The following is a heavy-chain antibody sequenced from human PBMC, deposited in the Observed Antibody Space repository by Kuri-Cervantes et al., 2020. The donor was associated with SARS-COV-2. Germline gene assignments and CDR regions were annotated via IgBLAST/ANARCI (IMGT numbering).Heavy chain of an antibody. CDR2: ISAYNGNT. CDR1: GYTFTSYG. CDR3: ARMGTRYYDSSGYYYSG. Sequence: ASVKVSCKASGYTFTSYGISWVRQAPGQGLEWMGWISAYNGNTNYAQKLQGRVTITTETSTSTAYMELRSLRSDDTAVYYCARMGTRYYDSSGYYYSGWGQGTMVTVSS. V-gene: IGHV1-18*01. D-gene: IGHD3-22*01. J-gene: IGHJ3*01.